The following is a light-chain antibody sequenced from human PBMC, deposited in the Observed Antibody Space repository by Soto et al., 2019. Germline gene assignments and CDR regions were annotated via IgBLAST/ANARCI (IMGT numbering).Light chain of an antibody. CDR1: QSVSSTY. CDR3: QQYDTSVPMYT. J-gene: IGKJ2*01. Sequence: EIVLTQSPGTLSLSPGERATLSCRASQSVSSTYLAWYQQKPGQAPRLVIYAASNRATGIPDRFSGSAAGGDFILTISRLEPEDYAIYYCQQYDTSVPMYTFGQGTKLEIK. V-gene: IGKV3-20*01. CDR2: AAS.